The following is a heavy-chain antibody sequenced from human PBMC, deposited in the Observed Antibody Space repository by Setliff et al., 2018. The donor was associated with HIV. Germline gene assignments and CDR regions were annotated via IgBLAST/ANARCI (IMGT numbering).Heavy chain of an antibody. CDR1: GFTFSSYV. V-gene: IGHV3-23*01. CDR3: AKAGSGRYEFYA. Sequence: GGSLRLSCAASGFTFSSYVMTWVRQAPGKGLEWVSAISGSGSSTYYADSVKGRFTVSRDNSKNTVSLQMNSLRAEDTALYYCAKAGSGRYEFYAWGQGTLVAVSS. CDR2: ISGSGSST. D-gene: IGHD6-19*01. J-gene: IGHJ4*02.